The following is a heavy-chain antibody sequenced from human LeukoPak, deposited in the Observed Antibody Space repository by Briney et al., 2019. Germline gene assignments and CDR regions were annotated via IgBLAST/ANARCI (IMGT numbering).Heavy chain of an antibody. D-gene: IGHD3-10*01. CDR3: ARRVPGMDV. V-gene: IGHV1-8*01. J-gene: IGHJ6*02. CDR1: GYTFSTFD. Sequence: ASVKVSCKAFGYTFSTFDIAWVRQAAGQGLEWMGWMKPISGNTAYAKKFLGRVTMTRNTSIGTAYLELSSLRFEDSAVYYCARRVPGMDVWGQGTTVTVSS. CDR2: MKPISGNT.